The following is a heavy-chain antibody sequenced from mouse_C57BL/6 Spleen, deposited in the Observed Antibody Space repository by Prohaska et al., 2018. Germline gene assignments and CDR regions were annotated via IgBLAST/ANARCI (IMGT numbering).Heavy chain of an antibody. D-gene: IGHD1-1*02. CDR2: INSDGSAI. Sequence: EVQLLETGGGLVQPGGSRGLSCEGSGFTFSGFWMSWVRQTPGKTLEWIGDINSDGSAINYSPDIKDRFTIFRDNDKSTLYVQMSNVRSEETGTYFCMRYGGNYWYFDVWGTGTTVTVSS. CDR1: GFTFSGFW. J-gene: IGHJ1*03. V-gene: IGHV11-2*01. CDR3: MRYGGNYWYFDV.